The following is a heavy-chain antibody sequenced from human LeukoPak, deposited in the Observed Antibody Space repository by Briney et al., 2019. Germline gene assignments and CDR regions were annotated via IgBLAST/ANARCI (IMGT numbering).Heavy chain of an antibody. Sequence: GGSLRLSCAASGFTFSSYAMRWVRQAPGKGLEWVSAISGSGGSTYYADSVKGSFNISRDIYKNALYLQVISVRAEDTAVYYCARRNIAAAVLDYWGQGTLVSVSS. CDR3: ARRNIAAAVLDY. CDR1: GFTFSSYA. J-gene: IGHJ4*02. V-gene: IGHV3-23*01. D-gene: IGHD6-13*01. CDR2: ISGSGGST.